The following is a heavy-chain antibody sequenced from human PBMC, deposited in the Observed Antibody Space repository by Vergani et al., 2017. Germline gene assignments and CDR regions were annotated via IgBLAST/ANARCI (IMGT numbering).Heavy chain of an antibody. V-gene: IGHV1-2*02. CDR2: INPNSGGT. Sequence: QVQLVQSGAEVKKPGASVKVSCKASGYTFTGYYMHWVRQAPGQGLELMGWINPNSGGTNYEQKFQGRVTMTRDTSISTAYMELSRLRSDDTAVYYCARDEEDYYDSSGPSGYWGQGTLVTVSS. CDR3: ARDEEDYYDSSGPSGY. CDR1: GYTFTGYY. D-gene: IGHD3-22*01. J-gene: IGHJ4*02.